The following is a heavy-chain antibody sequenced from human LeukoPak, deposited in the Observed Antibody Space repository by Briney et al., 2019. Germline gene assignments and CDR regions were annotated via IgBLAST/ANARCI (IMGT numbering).Heavy chain of an antibody. J-gene: IGHJ4*02. D-gene: IGHD6-19*01. CDR1: GFIFSSYS. CDR3: AKTLIYSSGWCSN. Sequence: GGSLRLSCAASGFIFSSYSMNWVRQAPGKGLEWVSYISSSGSTIYYADSVKGRFTISRDNAKNSLYLQMNSLRAEDTAVYYCAKTLIYSSGWCSNWGQGTLVTVSS. V-gene: IGHV3-48*01. CDR2: ISSSGSTI.